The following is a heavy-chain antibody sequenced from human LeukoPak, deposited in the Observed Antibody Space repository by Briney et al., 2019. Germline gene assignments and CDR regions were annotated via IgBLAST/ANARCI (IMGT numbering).Heavy chain of an antibody. D-gene: IGHD6-13*01. J-gene: IGHJ5*02. CDR2: ISSSGSTI. Sequence: PGGSLRLSYAASGFTFSDYYMSWIRQAPGKGLEWVSYISSSGSTIYYADSVKGRFTISRDNAKNSLYLQMNSLRAEDTAVYYCAKEFRAAAGTEKKYNWFDPWGQGTLVTVSS. CDR3: AKEFRAAAGTEKKYNWFDP. CDR1: GFTFSDYY. V-gene: IGHV3-11*01.